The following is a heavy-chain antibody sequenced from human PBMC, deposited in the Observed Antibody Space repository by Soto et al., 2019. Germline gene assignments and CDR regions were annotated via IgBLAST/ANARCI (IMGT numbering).Heavy chain of an antibody. CDR2: IIPILGIA. CDR1: GGTFSSYT. CDR3: VYCSGGSCSSRGRYFDY. Sequence: QVQLVQSGAEVKKPGSSVKVSCKASGGTFSSYTISWVRQAPGQGLEWLGRIIPILGIANYAQKFQGRVTITADKSTSTDYMELSSLRSEDTAVYYCVYCSGGSCSSRGRYFDYWGQGTLVNVSA. D-gene: IGHD2-15*01. J-gene: IGHJ4*02. V-gene: IGHV1-69*02.